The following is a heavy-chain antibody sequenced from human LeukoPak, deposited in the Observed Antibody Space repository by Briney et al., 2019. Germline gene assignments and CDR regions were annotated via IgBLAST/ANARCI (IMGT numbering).Heavy chain of an antibody. CDR1: GDSVSSSNYY. Sequence: PSETLSLTCAVSGDSVSSSNYYWSWIRQHPGKGLEWIGYIYYSGSTYYNPSLKSRVTISVDTSKNQFSLKLSSVTAADTAVYYCARSGPVRHYFDYWGQGTLVTVSS. V-gene: IGHV4-31*11. J-gene: IGHJ4*02. CDR2: IYYSGST. CDR3: ARSGPVRHYFDY.